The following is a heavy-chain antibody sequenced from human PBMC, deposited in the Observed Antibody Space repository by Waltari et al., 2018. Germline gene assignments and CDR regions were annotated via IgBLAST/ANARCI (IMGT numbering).Heavy chain of an antibody. Sequence: QAQLVQSGAEVKKPGASVKVSCQASGDTFSTYDIVWVRQATGQGLEGMGWMNPISAHTGYAPKFRGRVTMTRDTSVSTAYMELSSLRSDDTAVYYCARAIRYQLLSDLWGQGTLVSVSS. J-gene: IGHJ5*02. CDR1: GDTFSTYD. V-gene: IGHV1-8*02. CDR3: ARAIRYQLLSDL. D-gene: IGHD2-2*01. CDR2: MNPISAHT.